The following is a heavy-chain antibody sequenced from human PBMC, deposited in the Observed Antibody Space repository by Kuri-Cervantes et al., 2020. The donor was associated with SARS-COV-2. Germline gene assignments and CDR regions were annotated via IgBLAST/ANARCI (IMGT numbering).Heavy chain of an antibody. V-gene: IGHV3-30*18. Sequence: GESLKISCAASGFTFSSYGMHWVRQAPGKGLEWVAVISYDGSNKYYADSVKSRFTISRDNSQNTLYLHMKSLRSEDTAMYYCAKDRVGVQDFWGQGTLVTVSS. J-gene: IGHJ4*02. CDR1: GFTFSSYG. CDR2: ISYDGSNK. D-gene: IGHD2-21*01. CDR3: AKDRVGVQDF.